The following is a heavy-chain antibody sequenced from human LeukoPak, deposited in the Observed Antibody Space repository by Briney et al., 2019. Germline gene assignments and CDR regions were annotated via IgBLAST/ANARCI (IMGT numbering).Heavy chain of an antibody. CDR3: ARVDPRDYYYYYYMEV. CDR1: GGSFSGYY. V-gene: IGHV4-34*01. J-gene: IGHJ6*03. CDR2: INHSGST. Sequence: SETLSLTCAVYGGSFSGYYWSWIRQPPGKGLEWIGEINHSGSTNYNPSLKSRVTISVDTPKNQFSLKLSSVTAADTAVYYCARVDPRDYYYYYYMEVWGKGTTVTVSS.